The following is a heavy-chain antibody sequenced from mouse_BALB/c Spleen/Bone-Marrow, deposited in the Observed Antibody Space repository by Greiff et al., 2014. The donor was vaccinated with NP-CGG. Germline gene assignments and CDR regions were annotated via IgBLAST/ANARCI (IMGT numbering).Heavy chain of an antibody. V-gene: IGHV4-1*02. D-gene: IGHD1-2*01. CDR2: INPDSSTI. Sequence: EVQGVEPGGGLVQPGGSLKLSCAASGFDFSRYWMSWVRQAPGKGLEWIGEINPDSSTINYTPSLKDKFIISRDNAKNTLYLQMSKVRSEDTALYYCASLHYYGFFAYWGQGTLVTVSA. CDR1: GFDFSRYW. CDR3: ASLHYYGFFAY. J-gene: IGHJ3*01.